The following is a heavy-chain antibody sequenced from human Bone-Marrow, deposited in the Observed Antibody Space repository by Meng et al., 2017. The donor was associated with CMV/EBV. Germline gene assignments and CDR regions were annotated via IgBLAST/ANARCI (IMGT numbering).Heavy chain of an antibody. V-gene: IGHV3-23*01. CDR1: GFTFSSYP. CDR2: ISGSGGST. D-gene: IGHD2-2*01. Sequence: GESLKISCAASGFTFSSYPMSWVRQAPGKGLEWVSAISGSGGSTYYADSVKGRFTISRDNSKNTLYLQMNSLRAEDTAVYYCANKYHGYYGMDVWGQGTTVTVSS. J-gene: IGHJ6*02. CDR3: ANKYHGYYGMDV.